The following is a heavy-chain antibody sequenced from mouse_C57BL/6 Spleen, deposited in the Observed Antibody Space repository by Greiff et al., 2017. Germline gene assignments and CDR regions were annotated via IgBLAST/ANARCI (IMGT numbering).Heavy chain of an antibody. CDR3: ARYDEGSSYYFDY. V-gene: IGHV1-50*01. CDR1: GYTFTRYW. D-gene: IGHD1-1*01. J-gene: IGHJ2*01. Sequence: QVQLQQPGAELVKPGASVKLSCKASGYTFTRYWMQWVKQRPGQGLEWIGEIDPSDSYTNYNQKFKDKATLTVDTSSNTAYMQHSSLTSEDSAVYYCARYDEGSSYYFDYWGQGTTLTVSA. CDR2: IDPSDSYT.